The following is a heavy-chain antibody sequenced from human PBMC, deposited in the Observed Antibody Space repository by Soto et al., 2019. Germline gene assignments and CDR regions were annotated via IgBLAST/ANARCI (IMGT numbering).Heavy chain of an antibody. J-gene: IGHJ6*02. V-gene: IGHV4-39*01. D-gene: IGHD6-13*01. CDR3: APIAAAGTRYYYYYGMDV. CDR1: GGSISSSSYY. Sequence: PSETLSLTCTVSGGSISSSSYYWGWIRQPPGKGLEWIGSIYYSGSTYYNPSLKSRVTISVDTSKNQFSLKLSSVTAADTAVYYCAPIAAAGTRYYYYYGMDVWGQGTTVTVSS. CDR2: IYYSGST.